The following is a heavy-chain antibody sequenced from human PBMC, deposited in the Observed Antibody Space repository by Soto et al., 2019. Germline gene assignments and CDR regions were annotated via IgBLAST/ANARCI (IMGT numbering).Heavy chain of an antibody. V-gene: IGHV3-23*01. CDR2: ISGSATST. CDR3: AKSASNYFHYYCMDV. Sequence: GGSLRLSCAASGLTFSNYAMSWVRQAPGKGLQWLSAISGSATSTYYADSVKGRFTISRDNSKNTLYLQMNSLRVEDTALYYCAKSASNYFHYYCMDVWGKGTTVTVSS. D-gene: IGHD2-2*01. J-gene: IGHJ6*03. CDR1: GLTFSNYA.